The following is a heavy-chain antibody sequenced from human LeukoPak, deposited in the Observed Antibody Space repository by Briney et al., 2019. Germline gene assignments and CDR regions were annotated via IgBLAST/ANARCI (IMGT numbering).Heavy chain of an antibody. Sequence: GEPLNSSGQAFDYSFTSYWIGRVRQLPGKGRGWSELFFLGDSDTKYSPSFQGQVTISADKSITTAYLQWSSLKASDSAMYYCATNTMFRGIHAFDIWGQGTMVTVSS. J-gene: IGHJ3*02. CDR3: ATNTMFRGIHAFDI. CDR1: DYSFTSYW. CDR2: FFLGDSDT. D-gene: IGHD3-10*01. V-gene: IGHV5-51*01.